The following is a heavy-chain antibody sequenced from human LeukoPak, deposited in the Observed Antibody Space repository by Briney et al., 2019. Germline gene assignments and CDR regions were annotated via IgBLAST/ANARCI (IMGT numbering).Heavy chain of an antibody. V-gene: IGHV6-1*01. Sequence: SQTLSLTCAISGDTVSADSASWNWIRQSPSRGLEWLGRTYYRSKWYNDYAVSVKSRITINPDTSKNQFSLQLNSVTPEDTAVYYCAREYCSTTTCYGDHWGQGTLVTVSS. J-gene: IGHJ4*02. CDR3: AREYCSTTTCYGDH. D-gene: IGHD2-2*01. CDR2: TYYRSKWYN. CDR1: GDTVSADSAS.